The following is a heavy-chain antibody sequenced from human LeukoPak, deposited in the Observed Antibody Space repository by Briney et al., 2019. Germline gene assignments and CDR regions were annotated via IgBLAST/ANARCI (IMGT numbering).Heavy chain of an antibody. CDR3: AKATYYYDSSATLNFDY. J-gene: IGHJ4*02. Sequence: GGSLRLSCAASGFTFSSYAMSWVRQAPGKGLEWVSAISGSGGSTYYADSVKGRFTISRDNSKNTLYLQMNSLRAEDTAVYYCAKATYYYDSSATLNFDYWGQGTLVTVSS. D-gene: IGHD3-22*01. V-gene: IGHV3-23*01. CDR2: ISGSGGST. CDR1: GFTFSSYA.